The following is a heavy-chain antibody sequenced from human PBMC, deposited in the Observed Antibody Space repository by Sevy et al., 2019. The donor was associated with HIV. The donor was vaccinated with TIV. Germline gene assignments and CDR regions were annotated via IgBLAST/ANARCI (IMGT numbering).Heavy chain of an antibody. CDR3: AAYLGYCSGGSCYTHPFDY. CDR2: IIPIFGTA. D-gene: IGHD2-15*01. Sequence: ASVKVSCKASGCTFSSYAISWVRQAPGQGLEWMGGIIPIFGTANYAQKFQGRVTITGDESTRTAYMELCSLRSEDTAVYYCAAYLGYCSGGSCYTHPFDYWGQGTLVTVSS. V-gene: IGHV1-69*13. CDR1: GCTFSSYA. J-gene: IGHJ4*02.